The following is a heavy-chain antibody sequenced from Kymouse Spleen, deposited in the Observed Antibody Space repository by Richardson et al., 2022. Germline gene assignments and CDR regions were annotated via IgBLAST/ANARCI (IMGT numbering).Heavy chain of an antibody. Sequence: QVQLVQSGAEVKKPGASVKVSCKASGYTFTSYAMHWVRQAPGQRLEWMGWINAGNGNTKYSQKFQGRVTITRDTSASTAYMELSSLRSEDTAVYYCASGYSSGWYDLYYYYYGMDVWGQGTTVTVSS. J-gene: IGHJ6*02. CDR2: INAGNGNT. V-gene: IGHV1-3*01. CDR3: ASGYSSGWYDLYYYYYGMDV. CDR1: GYTFTSYA. D-gene: IGHD6-19*01.